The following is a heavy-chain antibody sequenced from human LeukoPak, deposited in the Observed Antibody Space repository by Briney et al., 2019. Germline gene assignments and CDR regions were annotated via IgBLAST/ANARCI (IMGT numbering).Heavy chain of an antibody. CDR3: ARQVPSYYDILTGYNQYYFDY. CDR2: IYYSGST. Sequence: ASETLSLTCTVSGGSISSYYWSWIRQPPGKGLEWIGYIYYSGSTNYNPSLKSRVTISVDTSKNQFSLKLSSVTAADTAVYYCARQVPSYYDILTGYNQYYFDYWGQGTLVTVSS. D-gene: IGHD3-9*01. V-gene: IGHV4-59*08. CDR1: GGSISSYY. J-gene: IGHJ4*02.